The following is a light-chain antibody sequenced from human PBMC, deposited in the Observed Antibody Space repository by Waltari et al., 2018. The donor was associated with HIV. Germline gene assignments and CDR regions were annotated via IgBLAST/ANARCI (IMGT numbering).Light chain of an antibody. CDR2: GSG. Sequence: QSVLTHPPSMSGAPGQRVTISCTGSSPNIGAGYALPWYPQLPATAPHLLIYGSGNRPSGVPDRFSGSKSGTSASLAITGLQAEDEADYYCQSYDSSLTGSVFGGGTKLTVL. V-gene: IGLV1-40*01. CDR1: SPNIGAGYA. CDR3: QSYDSSLTGSV. J-gene: IGLJ2*01.